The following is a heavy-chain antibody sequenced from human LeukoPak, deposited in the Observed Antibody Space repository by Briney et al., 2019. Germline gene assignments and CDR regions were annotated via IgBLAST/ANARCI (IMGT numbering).Heavy chain of an antibody. CDR2: IYSGGST. Sequence: GGSLRLSCAASGFTVNSDYMNWVRQAPGKGLEWVSIIYSGGSTYYAESVKGRFTISRDNFKNTLYLQINSLRAEDTAVYYCARDRGILPFGMDVWGQGTTVTVSS. CDR3: ARDRGILPFGMDV. J-gene: IGHJ6*02. V-gene: IGHV3-66*01. CDR1: GFTVNSDY. D-gene: IGHD3-16*01.